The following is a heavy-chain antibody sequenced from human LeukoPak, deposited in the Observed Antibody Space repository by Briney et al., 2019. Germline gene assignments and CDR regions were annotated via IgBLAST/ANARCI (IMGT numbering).Heavy chain of an antibody. J-gene: IGHJ3*02. CDR2: IYYSGST. V-gene: IGHV4-59*04. CDR1: GGSISSYY. Sequence: PSETLSLTCTVSGGSISSYYWSWIRQPPGKGLEWIGNIYYSGSTYYNSSLKSRVTISVDTSKNQFSLKLNSVTAADTAVYYCARTPPKNGFDIWGQGTMVTVSS. D-gene: IGHD1-14*01. CDR3: ARTPPKNGFDI.